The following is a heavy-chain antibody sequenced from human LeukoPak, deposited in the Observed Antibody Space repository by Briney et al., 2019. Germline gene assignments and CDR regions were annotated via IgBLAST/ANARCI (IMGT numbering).Heavy chain of an antibody. CDR1: GFTFSSYE. CDR2: ITSGGTTI. J-gene: IGHJ3*02. Sequence: PGGSLRLSCAASGFTFSSYEMSWVRQAPGKGLEWVSFITSGGTTIYYADSVKGRFTISRDNAKNSLYLQMSSLRAEDTAVYYCARANDYDNAFDIWGLGTMVTVSS. D-gene: IGHD4-17*01. CDR3: ARANDYDNAFDI. V-gene: IGHV3-48*03.